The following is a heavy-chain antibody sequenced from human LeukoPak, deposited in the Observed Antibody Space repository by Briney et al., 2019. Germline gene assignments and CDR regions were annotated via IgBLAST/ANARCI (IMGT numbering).Heavy chain of an antibody. Sequence: PSETLSLTCTVSGYSISSGYYWGWIRQPPGKGLEWIGSIYHSGSTYYNPSLKSRVTISVDTSKNQFSLKLSSVTAADTAVYYCVADPINFDYWGQGMLVTVSS. V-gene: IGHV4-38-2*02. CDR3: VADPINFDY. J-gene: IGHJ4*02. CDR1: GYSISSGYY. CDR2: IYHSGST.